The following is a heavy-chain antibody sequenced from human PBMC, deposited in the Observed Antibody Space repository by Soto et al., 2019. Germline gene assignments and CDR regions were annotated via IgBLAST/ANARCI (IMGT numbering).Heavy chain of an antibody. CDR1: GYTFTNYG. CDR2: ISPYSVET. CDR3: ARAISTSSYNWFDP. D-gene: IGHD2-2*01. V-gene: IGHV1-18*04. Sequence: ASVKVSCKASGYTFTNYGITWVRQAPGQGLEWLGWISPYSVETDYAQKFQGRVTMTTDTSTTTTYMELRSLTSDDTAVYYCARAISTSSYNWFDPWGQGSLVTVSS. J-gene: IGHJ5*02.